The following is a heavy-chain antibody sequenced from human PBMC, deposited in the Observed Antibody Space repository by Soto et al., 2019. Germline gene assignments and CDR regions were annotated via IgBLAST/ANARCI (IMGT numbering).Heavy chain of an antibody. CDR3: GKDPNGDYVGGFAF. V-gene: IGHV3-23*01. Sequence: EVQLLESGGDLVQPGGSLRLSCATSGFTFNSYAMSWVRQAPGKGLEWVSGNRASGGGTYYLDSVKGRFTISKDSSSNTMYLQMNSLRAEDTALYFCGKDPNGDYVGGFAFWGPGTMVTVSS. J-gene: IGHJ3*01. D-gene: IGHD4-17*01. CDR2: NRASGGGT. CDR1: GFTFNSYA.